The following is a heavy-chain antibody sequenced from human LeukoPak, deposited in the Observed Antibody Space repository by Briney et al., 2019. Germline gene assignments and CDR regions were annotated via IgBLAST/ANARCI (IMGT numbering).Heavy chain of an antibody. CDR2: ISSSGSTI. V-gene: IGHV3-48*04. Sequence: GGSLRLSCAASGFTFSSYSMNWVRQAPGKGLEWVSYISSSGSTIYYADSVKGRFTISRDNAKNSLYLQMNSLRAEDTAVYYCARVRSRGQIQPWGQGTLVTVSS. CDR1: GFTFSSYS. CDR3: ARVRSRGQIQP. D-gene: IGHD5-18*01. J-gene: IGHJ5*02.